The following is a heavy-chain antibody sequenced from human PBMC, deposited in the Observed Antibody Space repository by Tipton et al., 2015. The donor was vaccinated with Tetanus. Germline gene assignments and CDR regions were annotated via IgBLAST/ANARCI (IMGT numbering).Heavy chain of an antibody. J-gene: IGHJ2*01. CDR3: ARGLRRHWYFDL. V-gene: IGHV4-59*01. Sequence: TLSLTCTVSGGSISSYYWSWIRQPPGKGLEWIGYIYYSGSTNYNPSLKSRVTISVDTSKNQFSLKLSSVTAADTAVYYCARGLRRHWYFDLWGRGPLVTVSS. CDR2: IYYSGST. CDR1: GGSISSYY.